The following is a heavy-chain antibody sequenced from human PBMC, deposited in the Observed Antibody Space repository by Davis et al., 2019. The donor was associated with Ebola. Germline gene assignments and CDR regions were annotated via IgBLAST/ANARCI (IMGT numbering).Heavy chain of an antibody. CDR2: IYYRGNT. V-gene: IGHV4-39*07. D-gene: IGHD3-10*01. Sequence: MPSETLSLTCTVSGGSLSSSSHYWGWIRQSPGKGLEWIGSIYYRGNTYTNPSLKSRVTMSVDTSKNQFSLKLSSVTAADTAVYYCARAMVTMVSFAFDIWGQGTVVTVSS. J-gene: IGHJ3*02. CDR1: GGSLSSSSHY. CDR3: ARAMVTMVSFAFDI.